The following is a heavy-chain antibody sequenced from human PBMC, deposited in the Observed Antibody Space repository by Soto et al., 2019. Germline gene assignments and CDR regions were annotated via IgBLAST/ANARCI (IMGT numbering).Heavy chain of an antibody. V-gene: IGHV4-61*08. CDR1: GGSVSSGDYY. CDR2: VYYGGST. CDR3: ARIPVDTYMIYWFDP. Sequence: QVQLQESGPGLVRPSETLSLTCTVSGGSVSSGDYYWTWIRQPPVKGLEWIGYVYYGGSTNYNPSLKSRVSISVETAKNQFSLRLSSVTAADTAVYYCARIPVDTYMIYWFDPWGQGILVTVSS. D-gene: IGHD5-18*01. J-gene: IGHJ5*02.